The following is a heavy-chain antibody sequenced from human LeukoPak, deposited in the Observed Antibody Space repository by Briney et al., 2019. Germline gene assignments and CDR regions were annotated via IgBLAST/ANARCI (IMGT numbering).Heavy chain of an antibody. V-gene: IGHV3-64*04. D-gene: IGHD4-11*01. J-gene: IGHJ4*02. Sequence: GGSLRLPCSASGFTFSSYAMHWVRQAHGKGLEYVSAISSNGGSTYYADSVKGRFTISRDNSNNTLYLQMNSLRAEDTAVYYCAKLTTSWGQGTLVTVSS. CDR1: GFTFSSYA. CDR3: AKLTTS. CDR2: ISSNGGST.